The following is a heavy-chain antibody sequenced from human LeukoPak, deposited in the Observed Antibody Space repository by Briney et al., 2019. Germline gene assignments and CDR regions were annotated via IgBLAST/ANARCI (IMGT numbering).Heavy chain of an antibody. J-gene: IGHJ4*02. CDR2: ISWNAGST. CDR3: AGGDRNGWYFYY. D-gene: IGHD6-19*01. V-gene: IGHV3-20*04. CDR1: GFRFDDHG. Sequence: GGSLRLSCAASGFRFDDHGMSWVRQAPGKGLEWVSGISWNAGSTGYADSVKGRFTISRDNAESSLFLQMNSLRVEDTALYYCAGGDRNGWYFYYWGQGILVTVSS.